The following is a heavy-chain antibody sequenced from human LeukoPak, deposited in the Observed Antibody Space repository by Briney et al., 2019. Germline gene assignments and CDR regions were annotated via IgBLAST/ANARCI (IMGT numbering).Heavy chain of an antibody. J-gene: IGHJ4*02. Sequence: GGSLRLSCVASGFTFSSYCMNWVRQAPGKGLVWVSSISSNSSYIYYADSVKGRFTISRDNAKNSLYLQMNSLRAEDTAVYYCARDMVRGVPRDFDYWGQGTLVTVSS. CDR1: GFTFSSYC. CDR2: ISSNSSYI. V-gene: IGHV3-21*01. CDR3: ARDMVRGVPRDFDY. D-gene: IGHD3-10*01.